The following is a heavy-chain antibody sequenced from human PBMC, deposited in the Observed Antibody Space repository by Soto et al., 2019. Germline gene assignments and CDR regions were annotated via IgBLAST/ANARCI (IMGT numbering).Heavy chain of an antibody. Sequence: EVQLLESGGGLVQPGGSLRLSCAASGFTFSNYAMTWVRQAPGKGLEWVSAISGSGGLPYYAGSMRARFTISRDNSKNTPSLQMNSLRAEDTAVYYCAKEGGEFPYYDLDLWGQGTTVTVSS. V-gene: IGHV3-23*01. CDR1: GFTFSNYA. J-gene: IGHJ6*02. D-gene: IGHD3-10*01. CDR3: AKEGGEFPYYDLDL. CDR2: ISGSGGLP.